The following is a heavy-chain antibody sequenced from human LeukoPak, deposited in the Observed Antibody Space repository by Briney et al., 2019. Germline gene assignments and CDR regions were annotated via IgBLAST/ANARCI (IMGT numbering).Heavy chain of an antibody. D-gene: IGHD4-23*01. CDR1: GFTFDDYA. Sequence: GGSLRLSCAASGFTFDDYAMHWVRQGPGKGLEWISGITWNTDTIGYADSVRGRFTISRDNAKNSLYLQMHCLRVEDMAVYYCLRVETYAYYDSWGQGTLVTVSS. V-gene: IGHV3-9*03. CDR2: ITWNTDTI. CDR3: LRVETYAYYDS. J-gene: IGHJ4*02.